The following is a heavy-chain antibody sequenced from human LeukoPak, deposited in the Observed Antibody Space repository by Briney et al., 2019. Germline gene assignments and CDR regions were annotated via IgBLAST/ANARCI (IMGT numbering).Heavy chain of an antibody. CDR2: ISYDGSNK. J-gene: IGHJ4*02. D-gene: IGHD1-14*01. CDR3: ARVSYEHLATGSYFDY. CDR1: GFTFSSYA. Sequence: GGSLRLSCAASGFTFSSYAMHWVRQAPGKGLEWVAVISYDGSNKYCADSVKGRFTISRDNSKNTLYLQMNSLRAEDTAVYYCARVSYEHLATGSYFDYWGQGTLVTVSS. V-gene: IGHV3-30-3*01.